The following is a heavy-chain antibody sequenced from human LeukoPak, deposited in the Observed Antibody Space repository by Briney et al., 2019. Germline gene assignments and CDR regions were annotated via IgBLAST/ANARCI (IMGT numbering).Heavy chain of an antibody. J-gene: IGHJ3*02. CDR2: IKQDGSEK. V-gene: IGHV3-7*01. Sequence: GGSLRLSCAASGFTFSSYWMSWVRQAPGKGLEWVANIKQDGSEKYYVDSVKGRFTISRDNAKNSLYLRMNSLRAEDTAVYYCAREPTIGEMATISDAFDIWGQGTMVTVSS. CDR3: AREPTIGEMATISDAFDI. CDR1: GFTFSSYW. D-gene: IGHD5-24*01.